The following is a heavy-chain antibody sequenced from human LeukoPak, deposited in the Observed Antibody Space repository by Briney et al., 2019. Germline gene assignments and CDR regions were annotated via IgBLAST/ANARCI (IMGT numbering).Heavy chain of an antibody. Sequence: ASVKVSCKASGGTFSSYAISWVRQAPGQGLEWMGRIIPIFGIANYAQKFQGRVTITADKSTSTAYMELSSLRSEDTAVYCCAGLVTTDYYFDYWGQGTLVTVSS. V-gene: IGHV1-69*04. CDR1: GGTFSSYA. D-gene: IGHD4-11*01. CDR3: AGLVTTDYYFDY. J-gene: IGHJ4*02. CDR2: IIPIFGIA.